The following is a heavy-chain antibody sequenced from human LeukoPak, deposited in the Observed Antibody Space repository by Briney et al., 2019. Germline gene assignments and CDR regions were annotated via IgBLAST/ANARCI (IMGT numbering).Heavy chain of an antibody. V-gene: IGHV3-7*03. CDR3: AKSGYNRFDY. Sequence: GGSLRLSCAASGLTFSSYWMRWVRQAPGKGLEWVANIKRDGSEKYYVDSVKGRFTISRDNAKNSLYLQMNSLRAEDTAVYYCAKSGYNRFDYWGQGTLVTVSS. CDR1: GLTFSSYW. D-gene: IGHD5-24*01. J-gene: IGHJ4*02. CDR2: IKRDGSEK.